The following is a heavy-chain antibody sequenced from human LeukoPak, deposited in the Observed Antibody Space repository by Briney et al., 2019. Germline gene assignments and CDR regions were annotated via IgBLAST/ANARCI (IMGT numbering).Heavy chain of an antibody. J-gene: IGHJ3*02. CDR2: ISAYNGNT. CDR1: GYTFTSYG. Sequence: ASVKVSCKASGYTFTSYGISWVRQAPGQGLEWMGWISAYNGNTNYAQKLQGRVTMTRDTSTSTVYMELSSLRSEDTAVYYCARVSGLHDAFDIWGQGTMVTVSS. CDR3: ARVSGLHDAFDI. D-gene: IGHD4-11*01. V-gene: IGHV1-18*01.